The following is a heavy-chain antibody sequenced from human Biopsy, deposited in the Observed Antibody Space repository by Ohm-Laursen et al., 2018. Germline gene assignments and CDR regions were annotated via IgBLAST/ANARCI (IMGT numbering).Heavy chain of an antibody. D-gene: IGHD1-1*01. Sequence: QTLSLTCAISGDSVSSNSAAWNWIRQSPSRGLEWLGRTYYRSKWYNDYAVSAKSRMTINADTFKNQFSLQLNSVTPEDTAVYYCARETPTGIPFNWFDPWGQGTLVTVSS. J-gene: IGHJ5*02. CDR1: GDSVSSNSAA. CDR2: TYYRSKWYN. V-gene: IGHV6-1*01. CDR3: ARETPTGIPFNWFDP.